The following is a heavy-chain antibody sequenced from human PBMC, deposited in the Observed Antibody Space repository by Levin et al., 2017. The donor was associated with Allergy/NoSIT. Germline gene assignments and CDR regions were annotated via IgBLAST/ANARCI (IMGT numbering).Heavy chain of an antibody. CDR1: GYSFTSYW. CDR2: IHPGDSDT. CDR3: ARHELYGSGSYGAAN. J-gene: IGHJ4*02. Sequence: GESLKISCKGSGYSFTSYWIGWVRQMPGKGLEWVGTIHPGDSDTRYSPSIQGQVTISADKSISTAYLQWSSLKASDTAMYYCARHELYGSGSYGAANWGQGTLVTVSS. V-gene: IGHV5-51*01. D-gene: IGHD3-10*01.